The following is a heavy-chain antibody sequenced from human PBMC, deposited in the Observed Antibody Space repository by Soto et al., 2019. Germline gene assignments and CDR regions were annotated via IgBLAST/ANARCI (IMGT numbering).Heavy chain of an antibody. D-gene: IGHD3-9*01. V-gene: IGHV4-30-4*01. CDR3: ARALDDISLFDP. CDR2: IYYSGST. J-gene: IGHJ5*02. Sequence: SETLSLTCTVSGGSISSGDYYWSWIRQPPGKGLEWIGYIYYSGSTYYNPSLKSRVTISVDTSKNQFSLKLSSVTAADTAVYYCARALDDISLFDPWGQGTLVTVSS. CDR1: GGSISSGDYY.